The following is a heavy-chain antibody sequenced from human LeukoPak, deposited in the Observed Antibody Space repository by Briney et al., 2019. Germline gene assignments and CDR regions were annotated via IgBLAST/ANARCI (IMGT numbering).Heavy chain of an antibody. D-gene: IGHD2-15*01. Sequence: PSETLSLTCTVPGGSISSGGYYWSWIRQHPGKGLEWIGYIYYSGSTYYNPSLKSRVTISVDTSKNQFSLKLSSVTAADTAVYYCARKVGCSGGSCYSFATLPWFDPWGQGTLVTVSS. J-gene: IGHJ5*02. CDR1: GGSISSGGYY. V-gene: IGHV4-31*03. CDR2: IYYSGST. CDR3: ARKVGCSGGSCYSFATLPWFDP.